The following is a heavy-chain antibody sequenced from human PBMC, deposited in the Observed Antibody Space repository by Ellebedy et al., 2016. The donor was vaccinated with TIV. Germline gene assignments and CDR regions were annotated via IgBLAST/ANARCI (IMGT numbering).Heavy chain of an antibody. CDR3: ATHGGGY. Sequence: GESLKISCAASGFNFSPFWMHWVRQAPGKGLVWVSRITGDATSTAYADAVKGRFTISRDNAKNTLYLQMSSLRVEDTAVYYCATHGGGYWGQGTLVTVSS. V-gene: IGHV3-74*01. CDR1: GFNFSPFW. J-gene: IGHJ4*02. CDR2: ITGDATST. D-gene: IGHD3-16*01.